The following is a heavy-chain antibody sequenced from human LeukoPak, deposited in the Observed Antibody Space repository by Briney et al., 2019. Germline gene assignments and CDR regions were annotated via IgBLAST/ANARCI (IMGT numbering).Heavy chain of an antibody. J-gene: IGHJ4*02. CDR2: TFYSSKWYN. V-gene: IGHV6-1*01. CDR1: GDSVSSDSSA. CDR3: ARRRYYGYTGYFDY. Sequence: PSQTLSLTCAISGDSVSSDSSAWNWFRQSPSIGLERVGRTFYSSKWYNDYAVSVKSRITINPDTSKNQFSLQLNSVIPEDTAVYYCARRRYYGYTGYFDYWGQGTPVTVSS. D-gene: IGHD3-22*01.